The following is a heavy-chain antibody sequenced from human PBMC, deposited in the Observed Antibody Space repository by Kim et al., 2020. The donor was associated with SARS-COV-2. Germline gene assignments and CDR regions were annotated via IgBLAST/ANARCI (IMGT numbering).Heavy chain of an antibody. D-gene: IGHD4-17*01. J-gene: IGHJ4*02. CDR3: AGPGVGDYGDYAPFDS. V-gene: IGHV1-69*13. Sequence: SVKVSCKATGGAFINYAFNWVRQAPGLGLEWMGRIIPIFGAASYAQKFQGRVTITADESTSTVFMDLSSLTSEDTAVFFCAGPGVGDYGDYAPFDSWGQ. CDR1: GGAFINYA. CDR2: IIPIFGAA.